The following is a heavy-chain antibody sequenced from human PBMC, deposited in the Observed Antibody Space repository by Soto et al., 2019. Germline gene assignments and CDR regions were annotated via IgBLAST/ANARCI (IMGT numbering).Heavy chain of an antibody. CDR2: IIPILGIA. V-gene: IGHV1-69*02. D-gene: IGHD4-17*01. CDR3: ARTSYGDYYYYYYMDV. CDR1: GGTFSSYT. J-gene: IGHJ6*03. Sequence: QVQLVQSGAEVKKPGSSVKVSCKASGGTFSSYTISWVRQAPGQGLEWMGRIIPILGIANYAQKFQGRVTIPADKSTSTAYMELSSLRSEDTAVYYCARTSYGDYYYYYYMDVWGKGTTVTVSS.